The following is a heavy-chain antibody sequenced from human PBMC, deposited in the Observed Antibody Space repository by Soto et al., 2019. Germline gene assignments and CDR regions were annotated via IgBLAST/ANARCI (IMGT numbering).Heavy chain of an antibody. CDR3: AKEFGWELQLSHPYYNSGMDV. CDR2: MSFDGSNK. Sequence: QVQLVESGGGVVQPGRSLRLSSAASGFTFRSYGMHWVRQAPGKGLEWVALMSFDGSNKYYADSVRGRFTISSDNSKSTLYLQMDILRPEDTAVYYCAKEFGWELQLSHPYYNSGMDVWGQGTTVTVSS. V-gene: IGHV3-30*18. CDR1: GFTFRSYG. D-gene: IGHD1-1*01. J-gene: IGHJ6*02.